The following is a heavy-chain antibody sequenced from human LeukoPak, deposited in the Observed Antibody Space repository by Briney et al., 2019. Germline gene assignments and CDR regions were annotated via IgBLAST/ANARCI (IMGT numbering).Heavy chain of an antibody. CDR2: ISSSGSTI. V-gene: IGHV3-11*01. Sequence: GGSLRLSCAASGFTFSDYYMSWLRQAPGKGLEWVSYISSSGSTIYHADSVKGRFTISRDNAKNSLYLQMNSLRAEDTAVYYCASPSVDYGEPFDYWGQGTLVTVSS. CDR1: GFTFSDYY. J-gene: IGHJ4*02. D-gene: IGHD4-17*01. CDR3: ASPSVDYGEPFDY.